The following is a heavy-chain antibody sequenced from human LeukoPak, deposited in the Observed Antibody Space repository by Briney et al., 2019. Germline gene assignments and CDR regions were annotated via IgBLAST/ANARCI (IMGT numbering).Heavy chain of an antibody. Sequence: GGSLRLSCAASGFKFSDYGMYWVRQAPGKGRVCVALILYDGRKTHYGDSVKGRFTVARGNSNNTLHLQMNTLRAEDTAVYYCARGGGYYDSSGYPLLDYWGQGTLVTVSS. J-gene: IGHJ4*02. CDR2: ILYDGRKT. D-gene: IGHD3-22*01. CDR1: GFKFSDYG. V-gene: IGHV3-33*01. CDR3: ARGGGYYDSSGYPLLDY.